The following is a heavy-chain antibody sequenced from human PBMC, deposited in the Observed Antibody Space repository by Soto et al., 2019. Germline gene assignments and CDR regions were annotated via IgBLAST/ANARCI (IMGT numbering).Heavy chain of an antibody. CDR1: GFTFSSHA. Sequence: EVQLLESGGGLVQPGGSLRLSCAASGFTFSSHAMSWVRQAPGKGLEWVSAISGSGGSTYYADSVKGRFTISRDNSKNTLYLQMNSLRAEDTAVYYCAKGGSSSEYYGMDVWGQGTTVTVSS. J-gene: IGHJ6*02. V-gene: IGHV3-23*01. CDR3: AKGGSSSEYYGMDV. D-gene: IGHD6-6*01. CDR2: ISGSGGST.